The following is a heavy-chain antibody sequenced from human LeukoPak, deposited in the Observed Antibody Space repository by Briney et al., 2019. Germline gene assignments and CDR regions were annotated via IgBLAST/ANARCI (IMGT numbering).Heavy chain of an antibody. D-gene: IGHD6-13*01. V-gene: IGHV3-74*03. CDR1: GFSFSSYW. CDR3: ASSRAAAGTFDY. CDR2: INSDGSST. J-gene: IGHJ4*02. Sequence: GGSLRLSCAASGFSFSSYWMHWVRQAPGKGLVWVSRINSDGSSTKYADSVKGRFTISRDNAKNTLYLQMNSLRAEDTAVYYCASSRAAAGTFDYWGQGTLVTASS.